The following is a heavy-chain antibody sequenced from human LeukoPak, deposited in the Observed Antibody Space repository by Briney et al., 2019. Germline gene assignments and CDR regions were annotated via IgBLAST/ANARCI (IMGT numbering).Heavy chain of an antibody. D-gene: IGHD6-13*01. CDR3: ARDPGEQQLASFDY. Sequence: SETLSLTCTVSGGSISSHYWSWVRQPPGKGLEWIGEINHSGSTNYNPSLKSRVTISVDTSKNQFSLKLSSVTAADTAVYYWARDPGEQQLASFDYWGQGTLVTVSS. CDR2: INHSGST. J-gene: IGHJ4*02. CDR1: GGSISSHY. V-gene: IGHV4-34*01.